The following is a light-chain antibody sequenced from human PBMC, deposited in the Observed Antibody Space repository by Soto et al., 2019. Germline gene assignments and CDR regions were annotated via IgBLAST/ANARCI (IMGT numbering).Light chain of an antibody. V-gene: IGKV1-33*01. CDR2: DAS. J-gene: IGKJ2*01. CDR3: QHYDTLPLPVYT. Sequence: DIQMTQSPSSLSASVGDRVTITCQASQDISNNLNWYQQKPGKAPKVLIYDASTLAAGVPSRFSGSGSGTDFALTISGLQPEDFATYYCQHYDTLPLPVYTFGQGTKVDTK. CDR1: QDISNN.